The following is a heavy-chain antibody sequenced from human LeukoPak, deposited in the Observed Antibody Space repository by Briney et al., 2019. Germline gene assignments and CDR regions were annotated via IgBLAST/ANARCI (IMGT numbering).Heavy chain of an antibody. CDR1: GFTFSSYG. CDR3: ARGPTYGDYNFDY. V-gene: IGHV3-33*01. D-gene: IGHD4-17*01. CDR2: IWYDGSNK. J-gene: IGHJ4*02. Sequence: GGSLRLSCAASGFTFSSYGMHWVRQAPGKGLEWVAVIWYDGSNKYYADSVKGRFTISRDNSKNTLYQQMNSLRAEDTAVYYCARGPTYGDYNFDYWGQGTLVTVSS.